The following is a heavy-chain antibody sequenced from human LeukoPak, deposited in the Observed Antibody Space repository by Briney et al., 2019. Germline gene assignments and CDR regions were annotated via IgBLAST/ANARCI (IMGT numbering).Heavy chain of an antibody. V-gene: IGHV3-7*01. CDR3: AKDRSESYFYFDF. CDR1: GFTFSNYW. J-gene: IGHJ4*02. Sequence: PGGSLRLSCEGSGFTFSNYWMSWVRQAPGKGLEWVANIQQHGSETYYGDSVKGRFTISRGNSKNTLYLQMNSLRAEDTAVYYCAKDRSESYFYFDFWGQGTLVTVSS. CDR2: IQQHGSET. D-gene: IGHD1-26*01.